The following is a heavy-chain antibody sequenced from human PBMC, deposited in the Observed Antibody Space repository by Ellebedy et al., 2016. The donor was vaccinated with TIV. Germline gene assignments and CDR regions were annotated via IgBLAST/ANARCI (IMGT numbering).Heavy chain of an antibody. D-gene: IGHD6-19*01. V-gene: IGHV3-23*01. Sequence: GESLKISCAASGFSFNSHAMNWVRQAPGKGLEWVSSINANGDDTYYSDSVKGRFTTSRNNSNNTLYLQMNSLGAEDTAVYYCAKPTLQWLIRGRGADYWGQGTLVTVSS. CDR3: AKPTLQWLIRGRGADY. CDR1: GFSFNSHA. CDR2: INANGDDT. J-gene: IGHJ4*02.